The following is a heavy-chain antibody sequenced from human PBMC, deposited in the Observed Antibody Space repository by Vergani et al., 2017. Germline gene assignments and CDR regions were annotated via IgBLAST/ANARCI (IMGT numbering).Heavy chain of an antibody. CDR2: VYWNDAS. CDR1: GFSLTTGGEG. CDR3: VHRLGYFDWDGAFDV. Sequence: QITLRESGPTLVKPTQTLTLTCTFSGFSLTTGGEGVGWIRRPPGRALEWLAFVYWNDASPYSPSLKSRVTITKDTSKNEVILTMATMDPVDTATYYCVHRLGYFDWDGAFDVWGPGTMVTVSS. J-gene: IGHJ3*01. D-gene: IGHD3-9*01. V-gene: IGHV2-5*01.